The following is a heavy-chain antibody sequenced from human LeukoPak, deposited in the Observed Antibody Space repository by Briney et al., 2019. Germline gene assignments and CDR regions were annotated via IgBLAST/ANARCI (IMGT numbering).Heavy chain of an antibody. CDR1: EFAFSTYN. CDR2: ISTGSSTT. V-gene: IGHV3-48*01. D-gene: IGHD3-22*01. Sequence: GGSLRLSCAASEFAFSTYNMNWVRQAPGKGLEWVSYISTGSSTTYYADSVKGRFTISRDKTKNTLYLQMNSLRAEDTAVYYCAKSAYYDASGYYREYYFDYWGQGTLVTVSS. J-gene: IGHJ4*02. CDR3: AKSAYYDASGYYREYYFDY.